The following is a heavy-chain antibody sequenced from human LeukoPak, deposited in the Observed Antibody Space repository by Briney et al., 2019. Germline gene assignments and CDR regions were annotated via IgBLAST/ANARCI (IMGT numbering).Heavy chain of an antibody. CDR1: GFTLSNYW. D-gene: IGHD6-19*01. J-gene: IGHJ3*02. CDR3: ASQQWLVSTFDI. CDR2: IKGDGSDI. Sequence: PGGSLRLSCAVSGFTLSNYWMHWVRQAPGKGLVWVSHIKGDGSDIEYADSVKGRFTISRDNVKNTLYLQMNSLRAEDTAVYYCASQQWLVSTFDIWGQGTMVTVS. V-gene: IGHV3-74*01.